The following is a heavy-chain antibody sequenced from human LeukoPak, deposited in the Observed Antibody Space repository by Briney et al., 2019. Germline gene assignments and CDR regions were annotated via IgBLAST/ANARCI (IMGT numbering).Heavy chain of an antibody. CDR2: INQGGSDK. V-gene: IGHV3-7*01. J-gene: IGHJ4*02. D-gene: IGHD1-14*01. CDR1: GFTFSGHW. CDR3: TRDRSRAEDD. Sequence: GGSLRLSRAASGFTFSGHWMSWVRQAPGKGLEWVANINQGGSDKYYVDSVKGRFTISRDNANNLLYLQMNSLRGEDTAAYYCTRDRSRAEDDWGQGTLVTVSS.